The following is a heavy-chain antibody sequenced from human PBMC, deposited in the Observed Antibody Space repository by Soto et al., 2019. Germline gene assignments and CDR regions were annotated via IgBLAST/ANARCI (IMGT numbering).Heavy chain of an antibody. V-gene: IGHV3-23*01. Sequence: LSCAASGFTFSSYAMVWVRQGPGKGLEWVAVVSIGGSTHYADSVRGRFTISRDNSKNTLSLQMNSLTAEDTAVYFCAKRRGAGGHFDYWGQGALVTVSS. J-gene: IGHJ4*02. D-gene: IGHD2-15*01. CDR1: GFTFSSYA. CDR2: VSIGGST. CDR3: AKRRGAGGHFDY.